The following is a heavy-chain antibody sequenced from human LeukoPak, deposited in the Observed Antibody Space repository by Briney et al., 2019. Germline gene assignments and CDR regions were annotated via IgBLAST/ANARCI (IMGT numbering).Heavy chain of an antibody. CDR2: IYSGGST. Sequence: GGSLRLSCAASGFTVSSNYMSWVRQAPGKGLEWVSVIYSGGSTYYADSVKGRFTISRDNSKNTLYLQMNSLRAEDTAVYYCASHYYDSSGYYHDAFDIWGQGTMVTVSS. D-gene: IGHD3-22*01. J-gene: IGHJ3*02. V-gene: IGHV3-66*04. CDR1: GFTVSSNY. CDR3: ASHYYDSSGYYHDAFDI.